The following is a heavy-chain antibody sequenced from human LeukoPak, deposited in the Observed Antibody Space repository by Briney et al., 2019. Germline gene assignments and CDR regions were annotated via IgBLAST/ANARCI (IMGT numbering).Heavy chain of an antibody. V-gene: IGHV3-30*18. J-gene: IGHJ4*02. Sequence: GGSLRLSCAASGFTFSSYGMHGVRQAPGKGLEWVAVISYDGSNKYYADSVKGRFTISRDNSKNTLYLQMNSLRAEDTAVYYCAKIRGASYSSGWYFDYWGQGTLVTVPS. CDR2: ISYDGSNK. CDR3: AKIRGASYSSGWYFDY. CDR1: GFTFSSYG. D-gene: IGHD6-19*01.